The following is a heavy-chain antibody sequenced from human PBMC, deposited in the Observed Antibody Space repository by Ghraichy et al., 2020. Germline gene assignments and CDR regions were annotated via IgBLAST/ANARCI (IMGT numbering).Heavy chain of an antibody. CDR1: GYSISSGYF. D-gene: IGHD4-17*01. Sequence: SETLSLTCSVSGYSISSGYFWGWIRQPPGKGLEWIGTISHSGKTFYSPSLKNRVTISADTSKNHFSLKLSSVTAADTAVYYCVRDIGGVTTDFWGQGTLVTVSS. J-gene: IGHJ4*02. CDR2: ISHSGKT. V-gene: IGHV4-38-2*02. CDR3: VRDIGGVTTDF.